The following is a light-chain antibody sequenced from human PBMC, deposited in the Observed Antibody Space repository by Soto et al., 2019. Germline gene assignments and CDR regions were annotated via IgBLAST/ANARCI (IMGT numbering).Light chain of an antibody. CDR1: SSNIGSNY. CDR3: AAWDDSLSGVV. Sequence: QSVLTQPPSASGTPVQRVTISCSGSSSNIGSNYVYWYQQLPGTAPKLLIYRNNRRPSGVPDRFSGSKSGTSASLAISGLRPEDEADYYCAAWDDSLSGVVFGGGTQLTVL. V-gene: IGLV1-47*01. CDR2: RNN. J-gene: IGLJ2*01.